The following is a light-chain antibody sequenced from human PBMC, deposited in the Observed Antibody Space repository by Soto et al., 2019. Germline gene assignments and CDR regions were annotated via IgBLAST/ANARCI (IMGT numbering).Light chain of an antibody. V-gene: IGKV1-27*01. CDR2: AAS. CDR1: QGISNY. Sequence: DIQMTQSPSSLSASAGDRVTITCRASQGISNYLAWYQQKPGKVPKLLIYAASTLQSGVPSRFSGSGSGTDFTLTISSLQPEDVATYYCQKYNSAPPFTFGPGTKVDIK. J-gene: IGKJ3*01. CDR3: QKYNSAPPFT.